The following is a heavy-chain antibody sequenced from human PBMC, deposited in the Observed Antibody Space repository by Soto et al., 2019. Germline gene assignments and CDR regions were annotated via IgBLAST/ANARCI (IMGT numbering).Heavy chain of an antibody. Sequence: GGSLRLSCAASGFTFSSYAMSWVRQAPGKGLEWVSAISGSGGSTYYADSVKGRFTISRDNSKNTLYLQMNSLRAEDTAVYYCAGQAAYCSSTSCYTYYFDYWGQGTLVTVSS. CDR3: AGQAAYCSSTSCYTYYFDY. CDR1: GFTFSSYA. CDR2: ISGSGGST. J-gene: IGHJ4*02. V-gene: IGHV3-23*01. D-gene: IGHD2-2*02.